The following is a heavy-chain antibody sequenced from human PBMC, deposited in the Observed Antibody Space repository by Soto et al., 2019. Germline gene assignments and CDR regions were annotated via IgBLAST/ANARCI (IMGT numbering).Heavy chain of an antibody. Sequence: GGSLRLSCAASGFAFSSYDMNWVRQAPGKGLEWISYISSSGTITHSADSVKGRFTLSRDNAKNSLSLQMNSLRADDTAVYYCARRGLQISGPGTYYKTYGMDVWGQGTTVTSP. J-gene: IGHJ6*02. V-gene: IGHV3-48*03. CDR3: ARRGLQISGPGTYYKTYGMDV. CDR2: ISSSGTIT. CDR1: GFAFSSYD. D-gene: IGHD3-10*01.